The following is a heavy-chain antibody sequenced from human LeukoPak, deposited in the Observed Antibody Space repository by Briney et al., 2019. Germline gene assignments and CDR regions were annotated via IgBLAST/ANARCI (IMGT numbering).Heavy chain of an antibody. J-gene: IGHJ6*02. CDR1: GYTFTSYD. CDR3: ARGLEGFLASGDYYYYGMDV. Sequence: GASVKVSCKASGYTFTSYDINWVRQATGQGLEWMGWMNPNSGNTGYAQKFQGRVTMTRNTSISTAYMELSSLRSEDTAVYYCARGLEGFLASGDYYYYGMDVWAKGPRSPSP. D-gene: IGHD3-3*01. V-gene: IGHV1-8*01. CDR2: MNPNSGNT.